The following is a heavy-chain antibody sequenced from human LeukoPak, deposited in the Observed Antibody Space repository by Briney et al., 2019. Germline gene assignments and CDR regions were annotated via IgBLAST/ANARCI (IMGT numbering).Heavy chain of an antibody. V-gene: IGHV3-30*18. CDR1: GFTFSSYG. D-gene: IGHD7-27*01. Sequence: GGSLRLSCAASGFTFSSYGMHWVRQAPGKGLEWVAVVSYDGSNKYFADSVKGRFTISRDNSKNTLYLQMNSLRAEDTAVYYCAKDPGAAEYYYYGMDVWGQGTTVTVSS. CDR2: VSYDGSNK. J-gene: IGHJ6*02. CDR3: AKDPGAAEYYYYGMDV.